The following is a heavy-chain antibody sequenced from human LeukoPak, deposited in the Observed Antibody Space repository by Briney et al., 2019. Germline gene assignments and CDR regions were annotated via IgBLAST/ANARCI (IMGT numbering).Heavy chain of an antibody. V-gene: IGHV4-34*01. D-gene: IGHD3-9*01. CDR3: ARAIRYFDWLLLGYYFDY. CDR2: INHSGST. CDR1: GGSFSGYY. J-gene: IGHJ4*02. Sequence: SETLSLTCAVYGGSFSGYYWSWIRQPPGKGLEWIGEINHSGSTNYNPSLKSRVTISVDTSKNQFSLKLSSVTAADTAVYYCARAIRYFDWLLLGYYFDYWGQGTLVTVSS.